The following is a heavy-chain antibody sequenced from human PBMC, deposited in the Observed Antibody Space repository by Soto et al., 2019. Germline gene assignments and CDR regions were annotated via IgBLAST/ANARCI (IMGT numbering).Heavy chain of an antibody. CDR3: ARQRSRGQYFWGLDV. Sequence: GESLKISFQGSGYNFPNYLIGWARQMPGKGLEWMGVVYPGDSDARYSPSFQGQVTISADKSVSTAYLQWSSLRASDTAIYYCARQRSRGQYFWGLDVWGQGTTVTVSS. CDR1: GYNFPNYL. J-gene: IGHJ6*02. CDR2: VYPGDSDA. D-gene: IGHD3-9*01. V-gene: IGHV5-51*01.